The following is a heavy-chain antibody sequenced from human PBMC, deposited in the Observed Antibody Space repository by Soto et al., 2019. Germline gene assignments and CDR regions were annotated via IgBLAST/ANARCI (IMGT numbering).Heavy chain of an antibody. CDR1: GGTFSSYT. Sequence: QVQLVQSGAEVKKPGSSVKVSCKASGGTFSSYTISWVRQAPGQGLEWMGRIIPILGIANYAQKFQGRVTITADKSTSTAYMELSSLRSEDTAGYYWARDRLDYYGSGSYNYYYYGMDVWGQGTTVTVSS. J-gene: IGHJ6*02. V-gene: IGHV1-69*08. D-gene: IGHD3-10*01. CDR2: IIPILGIA. CDR3: ARDRLDYYGSGSYNYYYYGMDV.